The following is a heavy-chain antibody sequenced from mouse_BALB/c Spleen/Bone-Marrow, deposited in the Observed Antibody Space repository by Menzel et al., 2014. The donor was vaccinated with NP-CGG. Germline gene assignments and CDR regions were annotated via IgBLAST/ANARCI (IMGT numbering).Heavy chain of an antibody. J-gene: IGHJ2*01. CDR3: ARDYDCDY. CDR2: INSNGGST. D-gene: IGHD2-4*01. Sequence: EVMLVESGGGLVQPGGSLKLSCAASGLTFSSYGMSWVRQTPDKRLELVATINSNGGSTYYPDSVKGRFTISRDNAKNTLYLQMSSLKSEDTAMYYCARDYDCDYWGQGTTLTVSS. CDR1: GLTFSSYG. V-gene: IGHV5-6-3*01.